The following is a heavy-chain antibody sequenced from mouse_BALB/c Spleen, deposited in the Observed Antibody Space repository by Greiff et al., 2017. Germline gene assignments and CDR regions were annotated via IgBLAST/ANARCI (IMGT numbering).Heavy chain of an antibody. J-gene: IGHJ4*01. Sequence: QVQLKQSGPGLVAPSQSLSITCTASGFSLTGYGVNWVRQPPGKGLEWLGMIWGDGSTDYNSALKSRLSISKDNSKSQDFLKMNSLQTDDTARYYLARDLGGNYGSMDYWGQGTSVTVSS. CDR2: IWGDGST. D-gene: IGHD2-1*01. CDR3: ARDLGGNYGSMDY. V-gene: IGHV2-6-7*01. CDR1: GFSLTGYG.